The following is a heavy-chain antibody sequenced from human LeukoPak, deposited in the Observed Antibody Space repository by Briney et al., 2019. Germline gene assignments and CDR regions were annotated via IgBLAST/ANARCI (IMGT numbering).Heavy chain of an antibody. CDR1: GFTFDDYA. CDR3: AKDFSSGTYYPYYYYGMDV. D-gene: IGHD3-10*01. J-gene: IGHJ6*02. V-gene: IGHV3-43*02. Sequence: PGGSLRLSCAASGFTFDDYAMHWVRQAAGKGLEWVSLISGDGGSTYYADSVKGRFTISRDNSKNSLYLQMNSLRTEDTALYYCAKDFSSGTYYPYYYYGMDVWGQGTTVTVSS. CDR2: ISGDGGST.